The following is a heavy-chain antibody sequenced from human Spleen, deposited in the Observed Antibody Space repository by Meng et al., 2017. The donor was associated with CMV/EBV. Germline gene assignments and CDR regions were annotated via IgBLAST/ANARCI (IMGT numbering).Heavy chain of an antibody. CDR2: INHSGST. J-gene: IGHJ4*02. V-gene: IGHV4-34*01. CDR3: ARGRGGSTYGRFDY. Sequence: QGQLTHGGAGLVKPSGTLSLPCAVYGGSVSGFYWSWIRQPPGKRLEWIGEINHSGSTNYNPSLKSRVTRSVDTSKNHFSLKLSSVTAADTAVYYCARGRGGSTYGRFDYWGQGTLVTVSS. D-gene: IGHD1-26*01. CDR1: GGSVSGFY.